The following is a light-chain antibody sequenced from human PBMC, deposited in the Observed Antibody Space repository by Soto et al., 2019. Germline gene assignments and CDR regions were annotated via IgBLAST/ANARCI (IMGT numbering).Light chain of an antibody. V-gene: IGKV3-15*01. J-gene: IGKJ4*01. CDR1: QSVRSN. Sequence: EIVLTQSPATLSVSPGERATLSCRASQSVRSNLDWYQQKPGQGPRLLIFGASNRSTDIPARFSGSGSGTEITLTISSLQSEEIEVYYCQQYIHWPPLTFRGGSKVESK. CDR3: QQYIHWPPLT. CDR2: GAS.